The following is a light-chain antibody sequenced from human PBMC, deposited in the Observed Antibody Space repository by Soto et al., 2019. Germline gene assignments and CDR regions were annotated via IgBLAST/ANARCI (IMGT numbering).Light chain of an antibody. CDR2: DAS. J-gene: IGKJ3*01. CDR3: QQYDNLPLT. V-gene: IGKV1-33*01. Sequence: DIQMTQSPSSLSASVGDRVTITCQASQDISNYLNWYQQKPGKAPKLLIYDASNLETGVPSRFSGSGSGTDCTFPISSLQPEDIATYYCQQYDNLPLTFGPGTKVDIK. CDR1: QDISNY.